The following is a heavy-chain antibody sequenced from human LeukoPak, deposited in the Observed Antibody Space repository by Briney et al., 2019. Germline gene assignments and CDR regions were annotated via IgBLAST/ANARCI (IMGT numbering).Heavy chain of an antibody. J-gene: IGHJ6*02. CDR3: ARDYCYYYGMDV. CDR1: GFTFSSYA. CDR2: ISYDGSNK. V-gene: IGHV3-30-3*01. Sequence: PGGSLRLSCAASGFTFSSYAMPWVRQAPGKGLEWVAVISYDGSNKYYADSVKGRFTISRDNSKNTLYLQMNSLRAEDTAVYYCARDYCYYYGMDVWGQGTTVTVSS.